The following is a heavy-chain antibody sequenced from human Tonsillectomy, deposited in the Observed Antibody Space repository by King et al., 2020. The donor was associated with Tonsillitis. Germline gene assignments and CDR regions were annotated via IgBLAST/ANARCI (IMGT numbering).Heavy chain of an antibody. Sequence: VQLVESGGGLVKPGGSLRLSCAASGFTFSSYSMNWVRQAPGKGLEWVSSISSSSSYIYYADSVKGRFTISRDNAKNSLYLQMNSPRAEDTAVYYCARGISSSPNWFDPWGQGALVTVSS. V-gene: IGHV3-21*01. D-gene: IGHD6-6*01. CDR3: ARGISSSPNWFDP. CDR1: GFTFSSYS. CDR2: ISSSSSYI. J-gene: IGHJ5*02.